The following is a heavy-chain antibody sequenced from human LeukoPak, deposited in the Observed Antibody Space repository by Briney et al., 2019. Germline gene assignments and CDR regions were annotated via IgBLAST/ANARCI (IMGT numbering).Heavy chain of an antibody. D-gene: IGHD2-2*01. CDR3: VSSYETY. V-gene: IGHV3-74*01. CDR1: GNYW. Sequence: GGSLRLSCAASGNYWMHWVRQAPGKGLVWVSHINSDGSWTSYADSVKGRFTISKDNAKNTVYLQMNDLRAEDTAVYYCVSSYETYWGRGTLVTVSS. CDR2: INSDGSWT. J-gene: IGHJ4*02.